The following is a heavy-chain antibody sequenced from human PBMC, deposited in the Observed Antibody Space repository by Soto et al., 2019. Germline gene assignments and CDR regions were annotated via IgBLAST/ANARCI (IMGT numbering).Heavy chain of an antibody. CDR1: GGSISSSSYY. D-gene: IGHD5-18*01. Sequence: SETLSLTCTVSGGSISSSSYYWAWIRQPPGKGLEWIGSIYYSGSTYYNPSLKSRVTISVDTSKNQFSLKLSSVTAADTSVYYCARRGYSYGQISVWGQGTLVTVSP. CDR2: IYYSGST. J-gene: IGHJ4*02. CDR3: ARRGYSYGQISV. V-gene: IGHV4-39*01.